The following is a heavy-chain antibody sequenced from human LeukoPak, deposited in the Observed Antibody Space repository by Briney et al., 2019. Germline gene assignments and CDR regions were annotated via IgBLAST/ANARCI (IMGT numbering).Heavy chain of an antibody. V-gene: IGHV3-9*01. Sequence: GGSLRLSCAASGFTFDDYAMHWVRQAPGKGLEWVSGISWNSGSIGYADSVKGRFTISRDNSKNTLYLQMNSLRAEDTAVYYCAKAEAQLVPPYYYYMDVWGKGTTVTVSS. CDR1: GFTFDDYA. J-gene: IGHJ6*03. D-gene: IGHD6-6*01. CDR3: AKAEAQLVPPYYYYMDV. CDR2: ISWNSGSI.